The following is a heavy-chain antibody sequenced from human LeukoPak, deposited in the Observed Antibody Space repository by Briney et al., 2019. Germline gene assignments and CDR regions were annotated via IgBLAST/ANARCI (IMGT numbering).Heavy chain of an antibody. J-gene: IGHJ4*02. CDR3: ARDLVSYGGYHDY. D-gene: IGHD5-12*01. CDR1: GFTFSSYW. Sequence: GGSLRLSCAASGFTFSSYWMSWVRQAPGKGLEWVANIKQDGSEKYYVDSVKGRFTISRDNAKNSLYLQMNSLGAEDTAVYYCARDLVSYGGYHDYWGQGTLVTVSS. V-gene: IGHV3-7*01. CDR2: IKQDGSEK.